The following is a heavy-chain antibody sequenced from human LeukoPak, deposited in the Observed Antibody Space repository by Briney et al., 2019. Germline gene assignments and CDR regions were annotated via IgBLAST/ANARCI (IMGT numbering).Heavy chain of an antibody. CDR2: IIPIFGTA. D-gene: IGHD3-9*01. CDR1: GGTFSSYA. J-gene: IGHJ4*02. CDR3: ARDSETGDSPYLDY. V-gene: IGHV1-69*06. Sequence: GSSVKVSCKASGGTFSSYAISWVRQAPGQGLEWMGGIIPIFGTANYAQKFQGRVTITADKSTSTAYMELSSLRSEDTAVEYGARDSETGDSPYLDYGGQGTRFTVSS.